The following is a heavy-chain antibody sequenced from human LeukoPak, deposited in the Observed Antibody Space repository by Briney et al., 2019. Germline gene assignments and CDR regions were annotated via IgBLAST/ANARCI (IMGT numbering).Heavy chain of an antibody. CDR3: ARVEGGDGYKKTENAFDI. CDR1: GFTVSSNY. CDR2: IYSGGST. V-gene: IGHV3-66*01. D-gene: IGHD5-24*01. Sequence: GGSLRLSCAASGFTVSSNYMSWVRQAPGKGLEWVSVIYSGGSTYYADSVKGRFTISRDNSKNTLYLQMNSLRAEDTAVYYCARVEGGDGYKKTENAFDIWGQGTMVTVSS. J-gene: IGHJ3*02.